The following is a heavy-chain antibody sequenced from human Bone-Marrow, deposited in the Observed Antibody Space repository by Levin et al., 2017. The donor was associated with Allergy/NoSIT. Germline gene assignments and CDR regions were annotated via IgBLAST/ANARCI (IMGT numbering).Heavy chain of an antibody. Sequence: GGSLRLSCAVSGFTVSDDGMHWVRQAPGKGLEWVAVISYDGSEESYGDSVQGRFSISRDNSRNTLFLHMNGLKVKDTARYHCTKIAWAAKETPSCDYWGRGTLVTVSS. D-gene: IGHD2-15*01. J-gene: IGHJ4*02. V-gene: IGHV3-30*18. CDR2: ISYDGSEE. CDR1: GFTVSDDG. CDR3: TKIAWAAKETPSCDY.